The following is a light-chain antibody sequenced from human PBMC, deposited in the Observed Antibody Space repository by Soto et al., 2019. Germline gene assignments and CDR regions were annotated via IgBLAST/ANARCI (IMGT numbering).Light chain of an antibody. Sequence: QSVLTQPPSVSGAPGQRGTISCTGSNSNIGAGYDVHWYQQLPGTAPKRLIYGNSNRPSGVPDRFSDSKSATSASLAITGLQAEDEADYYCQSYDSSLSGYVFGTGTKVTVL. CDR2: GNS. J-gene: IGLJ1*01. CDR1: NSNIGAGYD. CDR3: QSYDSSLSGYV. V-gene: IGLV1-40*01.